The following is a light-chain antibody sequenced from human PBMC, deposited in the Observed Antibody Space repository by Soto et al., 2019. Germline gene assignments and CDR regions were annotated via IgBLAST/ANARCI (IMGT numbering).Light chain of an antibody. CDR3: QQRSNWPLT. J-gene: IGKJ4*01. CDR2: DAS. Sequence: EIVLTQSPATLSLSPGERVTLSCRASQSVSSYLAWYQQKPGQAPRLLLYDASNRATGIPARFSGSGSGTDFTLNSSSLEPEDFAVYYCQQRSNWPLTFGGGTKVDIK. V-gene: IGKV3-11*01. CDR1: QSVSSY.